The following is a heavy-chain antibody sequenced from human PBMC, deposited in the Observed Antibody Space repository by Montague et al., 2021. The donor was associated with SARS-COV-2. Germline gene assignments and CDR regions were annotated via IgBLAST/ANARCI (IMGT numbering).Heavy chain of an antibody. Sequence: SLRLSCAASGFTFSSYWMSWVRQTPGKGLEWVANIKPDGGEKHYLDSVKGRFTISRDNATNSLNLQMDGLRAEDTALYYCARDSRIVGATGGMDVWGQGTTVIVSS. V-gene: IGHV3-7*03. CDR2: IKPDGGEK. D-gene: IGHD1-26*01. J-gene: IGHJ6*02. CDR1: GFTFSSYW. CDR3: ARDSRIVGATGGMDV.